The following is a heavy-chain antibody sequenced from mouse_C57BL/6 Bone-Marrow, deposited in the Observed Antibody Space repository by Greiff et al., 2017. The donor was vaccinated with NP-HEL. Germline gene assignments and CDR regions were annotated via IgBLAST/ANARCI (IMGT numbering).Heavy chain of an antibody. CDR1: GFTFSDYG. CDR2: ISSGSSTI. V-gene: IGHV5-17*01. Sequence: EVQGVESGGGLVKPGGSLKLSCAASGFTFSDYGMHWVRQAPEKGLEWVAYISSGSSTIYYADTVKGRFTISRDNAKNTLFLQMTSLRSEDTAMYYCAREGGWLLLYAMDYWGQGTSVTVSS. D-gene: IGHD2-3*01. CDR3: AREGGWLLLYAMDY. J-gene: IGHJ4*01.